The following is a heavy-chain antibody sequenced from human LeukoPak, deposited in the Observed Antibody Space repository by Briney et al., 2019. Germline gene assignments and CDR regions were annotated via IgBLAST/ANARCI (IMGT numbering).Heavy chain of an antibody. Sequence: DPGGSLRLSCAASGFTVSTYYMTRVRQAPGKGLECVSVIYSGGSTYYADSVKGRFTVSRDNSKNTLYLQMDSLRAEDTAMYYCARGLGYCTSTTCLLPFDYWGQGTLVTVSS. J-gene: IGHJ4*02. D-gene: IGHD2-2*01. CDR1: GFTVSTYY. CDR3: ARGLGYCTSTTCLLPFDY. V-gene: IGHV3-53*01. CDR2: IYSGGST.